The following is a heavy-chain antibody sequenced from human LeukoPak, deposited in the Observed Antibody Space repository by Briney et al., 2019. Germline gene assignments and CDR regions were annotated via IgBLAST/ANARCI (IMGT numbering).Heavy chain of an antibody. V-gene: IGHV4-59*01. CDR2: NFHSVTT. CDR1: GGSISSYY. CDR3: ARRYGSGSSGTFDY. Sequence: SETLSLTCTVSGGSISSYYWSWIRQPPGKGLEWIGYNFHSVTTNYNPSLQSRVFISVKTSKNQFSLKLSSVTAADTAVYYCARRYGSGSSGTFDYWGQGTLVTVSS. J-gene: IGHJ4*02. D-gene: IGHD3-10*01.